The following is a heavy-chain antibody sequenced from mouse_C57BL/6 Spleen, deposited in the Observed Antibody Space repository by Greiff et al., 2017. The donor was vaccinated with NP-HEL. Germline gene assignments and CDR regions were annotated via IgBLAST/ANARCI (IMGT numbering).Heavy chain of an antibody. CDR1: GYAFSSSW. D-gene: IGHD1-1*01. CDR3: ASPLYDGSSHWYFDV. J-gene: IGHJ1*03. V-gene: IGHV1-82*01. Sequence: QVQLKESGPELVKPGASVKISCKASGYAFSSSWMNWVKQRPGKGLEWIGRIYPGDGDTNYNGKFKGKATLTADKSSSTAYMQLSSLTSEDSAVYFCASPLYDGSSHWYFDVWGTRTTVTVSS. CDR2: IYPGDGDT.